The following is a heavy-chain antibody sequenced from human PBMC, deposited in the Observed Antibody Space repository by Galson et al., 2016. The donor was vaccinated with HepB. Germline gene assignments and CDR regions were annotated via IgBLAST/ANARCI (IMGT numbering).Heavy chain of an antibody. CDR3: ARSRGVGYCSGGNCFEPLDH. J-gene: IGHJ4*02. V-gene: IGHV4-31*03. Sequence: TLSLTCTVSGGSISSGAYFWSWIRQAPGKGLEWIGYLYYSVATHYNPALEGRVTISIDTSENQLSLTLRYLTAADTAVYYCARSRGVGYCSGGNCFEPLDHWGQGTLVTVSS. D-gene: IGHD2-15*01. CDR1: GGSISSGAYF. CDR2: LYYSVAT.